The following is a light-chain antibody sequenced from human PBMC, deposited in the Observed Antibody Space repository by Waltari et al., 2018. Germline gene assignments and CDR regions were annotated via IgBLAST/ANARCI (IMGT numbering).Light chain of an antibody. J-gene: IGKJ2*01. CDR1: QDIKNW. Sequence: DIQMTQSPSSLSASIGDRVTITCRVSQDIKNWLAWYQQKPGKAPNLLIFRASNLETGVPSRFSGSGSGTDFSLTINSLQPEDIATYYCQLHDVSPYTFGQGTKVEIE. CDR3: QLHDVSPYT. CDR2: RAS. V-gene: IGKV1-33*01.